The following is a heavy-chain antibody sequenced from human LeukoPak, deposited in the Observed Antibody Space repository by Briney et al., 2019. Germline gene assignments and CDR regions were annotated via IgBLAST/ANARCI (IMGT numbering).Heavy chain of an antibody. Sequence: GESLKISCKGSGYMFSNYWIGWVRQMPGKSLEWMGTIYPGDSDTTYSPSLQGQVTISADKSISTAYLQWNSLKASDTAMYFCARQTSSSSRVDFWGQGTQVTVSS. CDR2: IYPGDSDT. V-gene: IGHV5-51*01. J-gene: IGHJ4*02. CDR1: GYMFSNYW. D-gene: IGHD6-6*01. CDR3: ARQTSSSSRVDF.